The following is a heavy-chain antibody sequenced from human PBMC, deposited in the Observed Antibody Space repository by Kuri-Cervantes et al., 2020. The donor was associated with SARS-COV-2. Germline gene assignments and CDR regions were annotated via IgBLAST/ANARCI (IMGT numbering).Heavy chain of an antibody. Sequence: ESLKISCTVSGGSISSYYWSWIRQPAGKGLEWIGRIYTSGSTNYNPSLKSRVTMSVDTSKNQFSLKLSSVTAADTAVYYCARDPLGITFGGVIVDAFDIWGQGTMVTVSS. CDR2: IYTSGST. D-gene: IGHD3-16*02. CDR3: ARDPLGITFGGVIVDAFDI. J-gene: IGHJ3*02. V-gene: IGHV4-4*07. CDR1: GGSISSYY.